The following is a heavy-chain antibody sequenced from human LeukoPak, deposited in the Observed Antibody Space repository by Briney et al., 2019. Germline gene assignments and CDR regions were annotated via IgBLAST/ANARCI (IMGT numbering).Heavy chain of an antibody. D-gene: IGHD6-19*01. CDR2: ISGSGGST. CDR1: GFTFSSYA. Sequence: PGGSLRLSCAASGFTFSSYAMSWVRQAPGKGLEWVSAISGSGGSTYYADSVKGRFTISRDNSKNTLYLQMNSLRAEDTAVYYCAKRATGQWLAKGGAFDIWGQGTMVTVSS. V-gene: IGHV3-23*01. CDR3: AKRATGQWLAKGGAFDI. J-gene: IGHJ3*02.